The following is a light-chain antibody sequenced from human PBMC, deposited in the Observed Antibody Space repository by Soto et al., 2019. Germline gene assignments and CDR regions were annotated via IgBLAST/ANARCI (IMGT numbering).Light chain of an antibody. J-gene: IGLJ1*01. CDR2: DVT. V-gene: IGLV2-14*03. CDR3: NSYTGSATPYV. Sequence: QSVLPKPASVSGSPGQSITISCTGTSSDVGGYNYVSWYQHHPDKAPKLVIYDVTNRPSGVSNRFSGSKAGNTASLTISGLQAEDEADYYCNSYTGSATPYVFGTGTKVTVL. CDR1: SSDVGGYNY.